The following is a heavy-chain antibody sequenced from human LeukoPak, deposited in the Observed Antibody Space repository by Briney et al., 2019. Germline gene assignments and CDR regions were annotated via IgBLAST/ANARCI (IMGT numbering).Heavy chain of an antibody. CDR2: IIPILGIA. D-gene: IGHD3-10*01. CDR1: GGTFSSYA. V-gene: IGHV1-69*04. CDR3: AREQHYYGSGSYSPPDY. J-gene: IGHJ4*02. Sequence: ASVKVSCKASGGTFSSYAISWVRQAPGQGLEWMGRIIPILGIANYAQKFQGRVMITADKSTSTAYMELSSLRSEDTAVYYCAREQHYYGSGSYSPPDYWGQGTLVTVSS.